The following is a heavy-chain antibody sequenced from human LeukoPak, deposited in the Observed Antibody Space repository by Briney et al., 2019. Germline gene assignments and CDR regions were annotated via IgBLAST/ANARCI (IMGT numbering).Heavy chain of an antibody. CDR3: AKGADYVVY. CDR2: TNTDGGEK. Sequence: GGSLRLSCAASGFTFSNYWMNWVRQAPGKGLEWVANTNTDGGEKYYVDSVKGRFTISRDNSKNTLYLQMNSLRAEDTAVYYCAKGADYVVYWGQGTLVTVSS. V-gene: IGHV3-7*01. J-gene: IGHJ4*02. CDR1: GFTFSNYW.